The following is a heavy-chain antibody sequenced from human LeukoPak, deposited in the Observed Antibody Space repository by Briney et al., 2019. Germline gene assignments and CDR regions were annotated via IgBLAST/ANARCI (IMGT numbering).Heavy chain of an antibody. V-gene: IGHV3-23*01. J-gene: IGHJ6*02. Sequence: GGSLRLSCAASGFTFSSYAMSWVRQAPGKGLEWVSAISGSGGSTYYADSVKGRFTISRDNSKNTLYLQMNSLRAEDTAVYYCAKGLSYYDFWSGYHDPNGRHYYYGMDVWGQGTTVTVSS. CDR3: AKGLSYYDFWSGYHDPNGRHYYYGMDV. D-gene: IGHD3-3*01. CDR1: GFTFSSYA. CDR2: ISGSGGST.